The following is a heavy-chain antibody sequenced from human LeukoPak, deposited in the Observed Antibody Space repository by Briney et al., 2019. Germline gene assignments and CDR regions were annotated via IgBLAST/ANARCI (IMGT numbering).Heavy chain of an antibody. CDR3: AKPNSVFYYYYYMDV. Sequence: HPGGSLRLSCAASGFTFSSYAMSWVRQAPGKGLEWVSASSGSGGSTYYADSVKGRFTISRDNSKNTLYLQMNSLRAEDTAVYYCAKPNSVFYYYYYMDVWGKGTTVTVSS. CDR1: GFTFSSYA. V-gene: IGHV3-23*01. J-gene: IGHJ6*03. D-gene: IGHD1-14*01. CDR2: SSGSGGST.